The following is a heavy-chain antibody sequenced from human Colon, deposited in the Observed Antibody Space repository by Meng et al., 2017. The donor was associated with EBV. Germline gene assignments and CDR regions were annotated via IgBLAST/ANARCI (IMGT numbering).Heavy chain of an antibody. V-gene: IGHV4-31*03. D-gene: IGHD6-19*01. J-gene: IGHJ4*02. CDR1: GGSVSSGGYY. CDR3: ARVSSGWDYFDY. CDR2: IYYSGST. Sequence: QVQRQESGPGLVTPSQTLSLTCIVSGGSVSSGGYYWTWIRQHPGKGLEWFGHIYYSGSTFYNPSLKRRVIISIDTSKNQFSLNLRSVTAADTAVYYCARVSSGWDYFDYWGQGTLVTVSS.